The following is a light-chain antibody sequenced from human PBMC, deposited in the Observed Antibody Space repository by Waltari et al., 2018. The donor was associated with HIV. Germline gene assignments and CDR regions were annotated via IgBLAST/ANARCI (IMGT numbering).Light chain of an antibody. Sequence: QSALTQPPSASGSPGQSVTISCTGTRNDVGNYAYVSWYQQHPGKAPKLPIYEGNQRPSGVPDRFSGSKSDNTASLTVSGLQAEDEADYYCSSYAGRNNRLVFGGGTKLTVL. CDR2: EGN. CDR3: SSYAGRNNRLV. CDR1: RNDVGNYAY. V-gene: IGLV2-8*01. J-gene: IGLJ2*01.